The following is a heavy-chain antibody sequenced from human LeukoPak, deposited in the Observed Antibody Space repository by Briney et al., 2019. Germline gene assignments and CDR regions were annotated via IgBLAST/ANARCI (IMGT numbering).Heavy chain of an antibody. CDR3: ARRRIGDPLRGDY. V-gene: IGHV7-4-1*02. CDR1: GYTFTSYA. Sequence: ASVKVSCKASGYTFTSYAMNWVRQAPGQGLEWMGWINTNTGNTTYAQGFTGRFVFSLDTSVSTPYLQISSLRAEDTAVYYCARRRIGDPLRGDYWGQGTLCTVSS. D-gene: IGHD3-16*01. J-gene: IGHJ4*02. CDR2: INTNTGNT.